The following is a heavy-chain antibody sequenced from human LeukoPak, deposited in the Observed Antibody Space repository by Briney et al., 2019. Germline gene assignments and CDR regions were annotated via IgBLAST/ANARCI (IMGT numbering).Heavy chain of an antibody. D-gene: IGHD2-21*02. CDR1: GYTFTGYY. Sequence: ASVDVSCKASGYTFTGYYIHWVRQAPGQGLEWMGWISAYNGNTNYAQKLQGRVTMTTDTSTSTAYMELRSLRSDDTAVYYCARDLKRYCGGDCYSYYFDYWGQGTLVTVSS. J-gene: IGHJ4*02. CDR3: ARDLKRYCGGDCYSYYFDY. CDR2: ISAYNGNT. V-gene: IGHV1-18*04.